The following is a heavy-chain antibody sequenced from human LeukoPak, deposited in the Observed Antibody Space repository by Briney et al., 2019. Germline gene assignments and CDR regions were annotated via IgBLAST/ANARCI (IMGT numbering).Heavy chain of an antibody. CDR2: FYTSGST. D-gene: IGHD5-18*01. Sequence: SETLSLTCTVSGGSISTYYYNWIRQPAGKGLEWLGRFYTSGSTNYNPSLKSRVTMSVDTSKNYLSLKLSSVTAADTAVYYCAREASGYSYGYGEHWGQGTLVTVSS. CDR1: GGSISTYY. J-gene: IGHJ4*02. CDR3: AREASGYSYGYGEH. V-gene: IGHV4-4*07.